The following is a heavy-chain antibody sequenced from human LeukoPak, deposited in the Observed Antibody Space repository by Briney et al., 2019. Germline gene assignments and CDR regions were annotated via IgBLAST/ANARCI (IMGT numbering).Heavy chain of an antibody. D-gene: IGHD2-2*03. V-gene: IGHV4-39*07. J-gene: IGHJ6*02. CDR1: GDSVSSSSYY. CDR2: IYYSGTT. CDR3: ARDGGLGHCSSTSCPGDGMDV. Sequence: SETLSLTCTVSGDSVSSSSYYWGWIRQPPGKGLEWIGSIYYSGTTSYNPSLKSRVTISVDTSKNQFSLKLSSVTAADTAVYYCARDGGLGHCSSTSCPGDGMDVWGQGTTVTVSS.